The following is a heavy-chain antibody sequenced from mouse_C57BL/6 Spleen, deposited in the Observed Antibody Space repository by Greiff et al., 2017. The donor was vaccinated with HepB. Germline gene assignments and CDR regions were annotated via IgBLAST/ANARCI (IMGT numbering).Heavy chain of an antibody. D-gene: IGHD1-1*01. Sequence: EVMLVESGEGLVKPGGSLKLSCAASGFTFSSYAMSWVRQTPEKRLEWVAYISSGGDYIYYADTVKGRFTISRDNARNTLYLQMSSLKSEDTAMYYCTSYYGSSYGYFDVWGTGTTVTVSS. CDR1: GFTFSSYA. J-gene: IGHJ1*03. CDR3: TSYYGSSYGYFDV. CDR2: ISSGGDYI. V-gene: IGHV5-9-1*02.